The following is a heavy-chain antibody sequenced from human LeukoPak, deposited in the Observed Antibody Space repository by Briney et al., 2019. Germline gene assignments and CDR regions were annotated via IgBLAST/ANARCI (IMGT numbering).Heavy chain of an antibody. Sequence: PGGSLSLSCALSGRPFSSSIMHWVRQAPGKGLEWVAGMSFDGSQYYVDSVKGRFTISRDNSGNTVFLHMTSLRPEDTAVHFCAREGHTSGFCGAFDIWGQGTTVTISS. CDR2: MSFDGSQ. J-gene: IGHJ3*02. CDR1: GRPFSSSI. CDR3: AREGHTSGFCGAFDI. V-gene: IGHV3-30*03. D-gene: IGHD5-12*01.